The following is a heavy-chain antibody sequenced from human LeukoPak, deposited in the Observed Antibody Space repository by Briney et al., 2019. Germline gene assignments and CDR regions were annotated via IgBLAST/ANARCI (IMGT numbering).Heavy chain of an antibody. J-gene: IGHJ4*02. CDR3: AKEGPYYYGSGSYFLTPRYFDY. D-gene: IGHD3-10*01. CDR1: GFTFSSYG. CDR2: IRYDESKT. V-gene: IGHV3-30*02. Sequence: GGSLRLSCAASGFTFSSYGMHWVRQAPGKGLEWVAFIRYDESKTYYADYVKGRFTISRDKSTNTLYLQMNGLRTEDTAVYYCAKEGPYYYGSGSYFLTPRYFDYWGQGTLVIVSS.